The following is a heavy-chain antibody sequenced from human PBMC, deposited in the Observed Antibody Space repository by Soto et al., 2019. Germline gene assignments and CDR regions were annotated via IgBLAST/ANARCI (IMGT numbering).Heavy chain of an antibody. CDR1: GFTFSSYA. Sequence: SGGSLRLSCAASGFTFSSYAMSWVRQAPGKGLEWVSTISGSGGSTYYADSVKGRFTISRDNSKNTLYLQMNSLRAEDTAVYYCAKGTSGDFWSGYYPLQVLGASDVWGKGTTVTVSS. V-gene: IGHV3-23*01. D-gene: IGHD3-3*01. CDR3: AKGTSGDFWSGYYPLQVLGASDV. CDR2: ISGSGGST. J-gene: IGHJ6*04.